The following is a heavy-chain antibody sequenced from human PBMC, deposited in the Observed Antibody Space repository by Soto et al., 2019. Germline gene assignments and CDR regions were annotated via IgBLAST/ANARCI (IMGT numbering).Heavy chain of an antibody. Sequence: QVQLQESGPGLVKPSETLSLTCTVSGGSISSYYWSWIRQPPGKGLEWIGYIYYSGSTNYNPTLNSRFTISVDTSKNQFSLKLNSVPAADTSVYYCARLTPPVSSSWYPAWYFDLWGRGTLVTVSS. CDR3: ARLTPPVSSSWYPAWYFDL. J-gene: IGHJ2*01. CDR2: IYYSGST. V-gene: IGHV4-59*08. D-gene: IGHD6-13*01. CDR1: GGSISSYY.